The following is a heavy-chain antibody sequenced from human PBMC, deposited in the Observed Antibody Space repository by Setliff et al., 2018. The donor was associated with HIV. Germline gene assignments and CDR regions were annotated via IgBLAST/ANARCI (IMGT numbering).Heavy chain of an antibody. J-gene: IGHJ4*02. CDR2: ISPYNGHT. D-gene: IGHD4-17*01. CDR1: GYTFTSYD. Sequence: ASVKVSCKASGYTFTSYDINWVRQATGQGLEWLGWISPYNGHTNFAQKFQGRVTMTTDTATSTAYMEVRSLRSDDTAVYYCARTDYGGNSGGNYFDYWGQGSLVTVS. V-gene: IGHV1-18*01. CDR3: ARTDYGGNSGGNYFDY.